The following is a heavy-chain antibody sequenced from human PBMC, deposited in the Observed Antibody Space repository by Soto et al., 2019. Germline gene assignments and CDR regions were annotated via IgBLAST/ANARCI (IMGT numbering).Heavy chain of an antibody. V-gene: IGHV4-4*02. J-gene: IGHJ3*02. Sequence: SETLSLTCGVSGGSVMSSYWWTWVRQSPGKGLEWIGEIYHAGSPDYNPSFQSRVTISLDKSKNTFSLTLTSMTAADAALYYCTRGSSFRGDFDIWGQGTTVTVSS. CDR2: IYHAGSP. CDR3: TRGSSFRGDFDI. D-gene: IGHD2-21*01. CDR1: GGSVMSSYW.